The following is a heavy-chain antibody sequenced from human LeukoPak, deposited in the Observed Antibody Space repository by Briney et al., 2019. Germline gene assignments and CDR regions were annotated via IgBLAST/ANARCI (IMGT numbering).Heavy chain of an antibody. Sequence: PGGSLRLSCAASGFTFSSYAMSWVRQAPGKGLEWVSAISGSGGSTYYADSVKGRLTISRDNAKNSLYLQMNSLRAEDTAVYYCAKDIGRITMVRGVISYWGQGTLVTVSS. CDR2: ISGSGGST. V-gene: IGHV3-23*01. J-gene: IGHJ4*02. D-gene: IGHD3-10*01. CDR3: AKDIGRITMVRGVISY. CDR1: GFTFSSYA.